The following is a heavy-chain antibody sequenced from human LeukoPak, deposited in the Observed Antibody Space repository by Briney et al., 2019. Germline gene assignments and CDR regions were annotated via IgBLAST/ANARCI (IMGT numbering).Heavy chain of an antibody. V-gene: IGHV3-30-3*01. J-gene: IGHJ4*02. CDR1: GFTFSSYA. D-gene: IGHD6-13*01. Sequence: PGRSLRLSCAASGFTFSSYAMHWVRQAPGKGLEWVAVISYDGSNKYYADSVKGRFTISRDNSKNTLYLQMNSLRAEDTAVYYCAKEASSSWYDFVDYWGQGTLVTVSS. CDR2: ISYDGSNK. CDR3: AKEASSSWYDFVDY.